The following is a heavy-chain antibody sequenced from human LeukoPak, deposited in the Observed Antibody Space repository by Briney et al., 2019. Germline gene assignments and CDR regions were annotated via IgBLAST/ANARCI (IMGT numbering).Heavy chain of an antibody. CDR3: ARVDKSSSWYRNWFDP. CDR2: INHSGST. V-gene: IGHV4-34*01. CDR1: GGSISSYF. D-gene: IGHD6-13*01. J-gene: IGHJ5*02. Sequence: ASETLSLTCTVSGGSISSYFWSWIRQPPGKGLEWIGEINHSGSTNYNPSLKSRVTISVDTSKNQFSLKLSSVTAADTAVYYCARVDKSSSWYRNWFDPWGQGTLVTVSS.